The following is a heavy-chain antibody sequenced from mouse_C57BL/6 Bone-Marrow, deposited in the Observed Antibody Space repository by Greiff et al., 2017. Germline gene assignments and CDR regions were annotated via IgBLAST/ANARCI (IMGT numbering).Heavy chain of an antibody. J-gene: IGHJ3*01. V-gene: IGHV1-53*01. CDR3: ARWGFLLLRSWFAY. Sequence: QVQLQQPGTELVKPGASVKLSCKASGYTFTSYWMHWVKQRPGQGLEWIGNINPSNGGPNYNEKFKSKATLTVDKSSSTVYMQLSSLTSEDSAVYYCARWGFLLLRSWFAYWGQGTLVTVSA. D-gene: IGHD1-1*01. CDR2: INPSNGGP. CDR1: GYTFTSYW.